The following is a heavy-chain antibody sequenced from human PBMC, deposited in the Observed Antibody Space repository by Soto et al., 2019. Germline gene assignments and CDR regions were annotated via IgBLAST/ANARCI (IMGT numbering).Heavy chain of an antibody. Sequence: QVQLVQSGAEVKKPGSSVKVSCKASGGTFSSYAISWVRQAPGQGLEWMGGIIPIFGTADYAQKFQGRVTITADESTSTAYMELSSLRSEDTAVYYCATGYCSGGSSCNWFDPWGQGTLVTVSS. D-gene: IGHD2-15*01. V-gene: IGHV1-69*01. CDR3: ATGYCSGGSSCNWFDP. CDR1: GGTFSSYA. CDR2: IIPIFGTA. J-gene: IGHJ5*02.